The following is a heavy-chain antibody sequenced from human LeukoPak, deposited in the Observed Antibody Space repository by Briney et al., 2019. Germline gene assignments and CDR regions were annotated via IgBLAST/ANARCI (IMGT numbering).Heavy chain of an antibody. Sequence: ASVKVSCKASGYTFTGYYMHWVRQAPGQGLEWMGRINPNSGGTNYAQKFQGRVTMTRDTSISTAYMELSRLRSDDTAVYSCARVPRYSNWLVWFDLWGQGTLVTVSS. V-gene: IGHV1-2*06. D-gene: IGHD4-11*01. CDR3: ARVPRYSNWLVWFDL. CDR2: INPNSGGT. J-gene: IGHJ5*02. CDR1: GYTFTGYY.